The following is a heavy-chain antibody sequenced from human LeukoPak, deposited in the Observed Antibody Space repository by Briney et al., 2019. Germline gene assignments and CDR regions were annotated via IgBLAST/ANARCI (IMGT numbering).Heavy chain of an antibody. D-gene: IGHD6-6*01. J-gene: IGHJ3*02. Sequence: SETLSLTCTVSGGSLSSYYWSWIRQPAGKGLEWIGRIYTSGSTNYNPSLKSRVTISQDTSKNQVSLKLSSVTAADTAVYYCARDPRYSSSAHVFDIWGQGTMVTVSS. CDR2: IYTSGST. CDR3: ARDPRYSSSAHVFDI. CDR1: GGSLSSYY. V-gene: IGHV4-4*07.